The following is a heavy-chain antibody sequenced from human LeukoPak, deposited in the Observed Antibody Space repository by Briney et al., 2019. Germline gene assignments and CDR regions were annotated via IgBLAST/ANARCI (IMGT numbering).Heavy chain of an antibody. CDR2: ISSSGSTI. V-gene: IGHV3-11*01. CDR1: GFTFSSYA. D-gene: IGHD4-17*01. J-gene: IGHJ4*02. CDR3: ARAALRDYGVIDY. Sequence: GGSLRLSCAASGFTFSSYAMSWIRQAPGKGLEWVSYISSSGSTIYYADSVKGRFTISRDNAKNSLYLQMNGLRAEDTAVYYCARAALRDYGVIDYWGQGTLVTVSS.